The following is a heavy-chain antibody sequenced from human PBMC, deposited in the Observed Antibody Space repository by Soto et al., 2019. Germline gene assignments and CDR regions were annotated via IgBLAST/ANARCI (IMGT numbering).Heavy chain of an antibody. V-gene: IGHV3-23*01. CDR3: ASHYNIFTDYSRLQGFDY. CDR2: ISASGSST. D-gene: IGHD3-9*01. J-gene: IGHJ4*02. CDR1: EFTFSSYA. Sequence: GGSLRLSCAASEFTFSSYAMSWVRQAPGKGLEWVAAISASGSSTYYADSVKGRFTISRDNSKNTLYLQINSLRADDTAVYHCASHYNIFTDYSRLQGFDYWGQGTLVTVSS.